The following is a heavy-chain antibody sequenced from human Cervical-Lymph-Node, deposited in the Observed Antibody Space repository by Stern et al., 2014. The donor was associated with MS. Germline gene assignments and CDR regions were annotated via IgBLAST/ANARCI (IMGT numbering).Heavy chain of an antibody. V-gene: IGHV4-31*03. CDR1: GGSISSGDYY. CDR3: ARVGGSVSTTRLFDY. D-gene: IGHD4-17*01. Sequence: QLQESGPGLVKPSQTLSLTCTVSGGSISSGDYYWAWIRQPPGKGLEWIGYIYYSGYSYYNPSLQSRVTISVDTSKNQFSLKLSSVTAADTAMYYCARVGGSVSTTRLFDYWGQGTLVTVSS. CDR2: IYYSGYS. J-gene: IGHJ4*02.